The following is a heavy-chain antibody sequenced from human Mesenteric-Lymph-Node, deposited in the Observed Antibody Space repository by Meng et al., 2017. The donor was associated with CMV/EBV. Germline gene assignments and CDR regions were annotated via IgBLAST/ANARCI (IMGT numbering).Heavy chain of an antibody. V-gene: IGHV3-30*02. CDR2: IRYDGSNK. CDR1: GFTFSSYG. CDR3: AHRARLDP. Sequence: SLRLSCASSGFTFSSYGMHWVRQAPGKGLEWVAFIRYDGSNKYYADSVKGRFTISRDNSKNTLYLQMNSLRAEDTAVYYCAHRARLDPWGQGTLVTVSS. D-gene: IGHD6-25*01. J-gene: IGHJ5*02.